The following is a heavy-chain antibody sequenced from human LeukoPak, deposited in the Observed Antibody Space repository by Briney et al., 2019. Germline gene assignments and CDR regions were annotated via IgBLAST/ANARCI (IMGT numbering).Heavy chain of an antibody. CDR2: IYYSGST. V-gene: IGHV4-59*12. D-gene: IGHD2-2*02. CDR3: ARTGPQYPLGYCSSTSCYKAYYYYGMDV. J-gene: IGHJ6*02. Sequence: PSETLSLTCTVSGGSISSYYWSWIRQPPGKGLEWIGYIYYSGSTNYNPSLKSRVTISVDTSKNQFSLKLSSVTAADTAVYYCARTGPQYPLGYCSSTSCYKAYYYYGMDVWGQGTTVTVSS. CDR1: GGSISSYY.